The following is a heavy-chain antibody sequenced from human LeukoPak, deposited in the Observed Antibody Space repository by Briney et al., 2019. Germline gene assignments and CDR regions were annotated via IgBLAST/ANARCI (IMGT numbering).Heavy chain of an antibody. CDR1: GYTFTSYD. V-gene: IGHV1-8*01. J-gene: IGHJ6*01. Sequence: ASVKVSCKASGYTFTSYDINWVRQATGQGLEWMGWMNPNSGNTGYAQKFQGRVTMTRNTSISTAYMELSRLRSDDTAVYYCARGFYYGETGIVRFLDGWGKGATVTVSS. D-gene: IGHD1-26*01. CDR3: ARGFYYGETGIVRFLDG. CDR2: MNPNSGNT.